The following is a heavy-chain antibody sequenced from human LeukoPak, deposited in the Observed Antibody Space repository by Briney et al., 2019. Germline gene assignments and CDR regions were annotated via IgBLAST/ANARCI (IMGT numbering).Heavy chain of an antibody. CDR2: INHSGST. CDR3: ARGRSGSGWYGPTDLRAPGEYLQH. Sequence: PSETLSLTCAVYGGSFSGYYWSWIRQPPGKGLEWIGEINHSGSTNYNPSLKSRVTISVDTSKNQFSLKLSSVTAADTAVYYCARGRSGSGWYGPTDLRAPGEYLQHWGQGTLVTVSS. D-gene: IGHD6-19*01. V-gene: IGHV4-34*01. CDR1: GGSFSGYY. J-gene: IGHJ1*01.